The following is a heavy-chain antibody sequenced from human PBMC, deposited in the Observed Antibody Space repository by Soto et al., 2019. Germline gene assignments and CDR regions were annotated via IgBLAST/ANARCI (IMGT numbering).Heavy chain of an antibody. V-gene: IGHV4-39*01. CDR1: GGSISSSSYY. J-gene: IGHJ5*02. D-gene: IGHD6-13*01. Sequence: PENLSLTCTLSGGSISSSSYYWGWIRQPPGKGLEWIGSIFYSGSTYYNPSLKSRVTISIDTSKNQFSLKLRSVTAADTAVYFCATYGSSWYPNWFDPWGQGILVTVSS. CDR3: ATYGSSWYPNWFDP. CDR2: IFYSGST.